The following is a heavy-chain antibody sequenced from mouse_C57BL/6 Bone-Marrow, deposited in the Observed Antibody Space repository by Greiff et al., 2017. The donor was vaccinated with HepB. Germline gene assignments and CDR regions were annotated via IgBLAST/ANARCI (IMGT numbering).Heavy chain of an antibody. CDR3: AKDGYH. J-gene: IGHJ3*01. CDR1: GYTFTDYY. V-gene: IGHV1-76*01. Sequence: VQLQESGAELVRPGASVKLSCKASGYTFTDYYINWVKQRPGQGLEWIARIYPGSGNTYYNEKFKGKATLTAEKSSSTAYMQLSSLTSEDSAVYFCAKDGYHWGQGTLVTVSA. D-gene: IGHD2-3*01. CDR2: IYPGSGNT.